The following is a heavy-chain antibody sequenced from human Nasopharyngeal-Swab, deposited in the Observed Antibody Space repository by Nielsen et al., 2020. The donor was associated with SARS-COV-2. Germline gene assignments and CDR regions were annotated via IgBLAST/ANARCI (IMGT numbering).Heavy chain of an antibody. Sequence: SETLSLTCRVSGDSISRGDYYWSWIRQSPVKGLEWIGYIYHTGSTSYNPSLRSRVIISSDASKNQFSLRLSSVTAADTAMYYCARRRGPAYYYYMDVWGKGTPVTVSS. CDR2: IYHTGST. CDR1: GDSISRGDYY. V-gene: IGHV4-30-4*01. J-gene: IGHJ6*03. CDR3: ARRRGPAYYYYMDV.